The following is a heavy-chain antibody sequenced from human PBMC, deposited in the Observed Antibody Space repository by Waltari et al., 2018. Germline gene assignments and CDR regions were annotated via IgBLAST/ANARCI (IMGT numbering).Heavy chain of an antibody. J-gene: IGHJ5*02. D-gene: IGHD1-1*01. CDR3: ARGTGTGWFDP. CDR2: INPTSGGT. V-gene: IGHV1-2*06. CDR1: GYTFTGDY. Sequence: QVQLVQSGAEVKKPGASVRVSCKASGYTFTGDYMHWVRQAPGQGLEWMGRINPTSGGTNYAQKFQGRVTMTRDTSISTAYMELSRLRSDDTAVYYCARGTGTGWFDPWGQGTLVTVSS.